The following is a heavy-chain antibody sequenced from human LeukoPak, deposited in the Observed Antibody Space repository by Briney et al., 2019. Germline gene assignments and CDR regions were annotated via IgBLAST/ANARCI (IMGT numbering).Heavy chain of an antibody. CDR2: ISAYNGNT. V-gene: IGHV1-18*01. CDR3: ATSIAVAGLFDY. D-gene: IGHD6-19*01. J-gene: IGHJ4*02. Sequence: ASVKVSCKASGYTFTSYGINWVRQAPGQGLEWMGWISAYNGNTNYAQKLQGRVTMTTDTSTSTAYMELRSLRSDDTAVYYCATSIAVAGLFDYWGQGTLVTVSS. CDR1: GYTFTSYG.